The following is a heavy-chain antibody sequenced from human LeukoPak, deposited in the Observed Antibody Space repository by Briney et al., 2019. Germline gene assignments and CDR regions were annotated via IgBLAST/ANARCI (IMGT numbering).Heavy chain of an antibody. Sequence: EASVKVSCKASGYTFTSYGISWVRQAPGQGLEWMGWISAYNGNTNYAQKLQGRVTMTTDTSTSTAYMELRSLRSDDTAVYYCASSMGIAAAGRGYYYGMDVWGQGTTVTVSS. V-gene: IGHV1-18*01. CDR3: ASSMGIAAAGRGYYYGMDV. CDR2: ISAYNGNT. D-gene: IGHD6-13*01. J-gene: IGHJ6*02. CDR1: GYTFTSYG.